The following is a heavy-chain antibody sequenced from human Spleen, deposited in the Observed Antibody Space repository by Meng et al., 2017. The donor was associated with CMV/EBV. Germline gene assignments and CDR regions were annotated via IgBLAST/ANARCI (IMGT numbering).Heavy chain of an antibody. J-gene: IGHJ4*02. Sequence: SFGGYYWTWIRQPPGKGLEWIGEINHSGSTNYNPSLKSRVTISVDKSKNQFSLKLSSVTAADTAVYFCARGRETFFGVVITGHYFDYWGRGTLVTVSS. CDR1: SFGGYY. CDR2: INHSGST. CDR3: ARGRETFFGVVITGHYFDY. D-gene: IGHD3-3*01. V-gene: IGHV4-34*01.